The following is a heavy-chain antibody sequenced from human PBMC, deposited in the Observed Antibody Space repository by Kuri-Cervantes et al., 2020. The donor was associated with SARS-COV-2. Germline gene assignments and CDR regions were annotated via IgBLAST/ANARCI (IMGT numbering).Heavy chain of an antibody. CDR1: GGSISGYY. CDR3: AREGLMGTMDY. CDR2: IYYSGST. J-gene: IGHJ4*02. V-gene: IGHV4-59*12. D-gene: IGHD2-8*01. Sequence: GSLRLSCTVSGGSISGYYWSWIRQPPGKGLEWIGYIYYSGSTNYNPSLKSRVTISVDTSKNQFSLKLSSVTAADTAVYYCAREGLMGTMDYWGQGTLVTVSS.